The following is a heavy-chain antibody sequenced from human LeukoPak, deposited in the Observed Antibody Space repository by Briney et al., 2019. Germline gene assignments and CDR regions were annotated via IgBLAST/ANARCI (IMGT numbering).Heavy chain of an antibody. J-gene: IGHJ4*02. V-gene: IGHV4-34*01. CDR1: GVSFSGNY. Sequence: SETLFLTCPAHGVSFSGNYWSLIRQPPGKGLIRLGEINHIGSTNYNPSLKSRVSISLDTSKNQFSLKLSSVTAADTAVYYCARGSGVAAAGSADYWGQGTLVTVSS. CDR3: ARGSGVAAAGSADY. D-gene: IGHD6-13*01. CDR2: INHIGST.